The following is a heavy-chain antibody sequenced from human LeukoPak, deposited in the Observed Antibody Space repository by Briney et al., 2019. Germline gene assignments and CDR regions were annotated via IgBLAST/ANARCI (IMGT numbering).Heavy chain of an antibody. CDR2: ITYSGST. D-gene: IGHD6-19*01. V-gene: IGHV4-59*01. Sequence: SETQSLTCTASGGSISNYYWSWIRQPPGKGLEWIGFITYSGSTDHNPSLKSRVTISVDASKNQFSLKLTSVTAADTAVYYCVRHTTSGWYQVVYWGQGTLVTVSS. CDR3: VRHTTSGWYQVVY. CDR1: GGSISNYY. J-gene: IGHJ4*02.